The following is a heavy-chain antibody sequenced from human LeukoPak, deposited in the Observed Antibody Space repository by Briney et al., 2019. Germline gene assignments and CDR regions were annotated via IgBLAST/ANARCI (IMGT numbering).Heavy chain of an antibody. Sequence: GGSLRLSCAASGFTFSSYEMNWVRQAPGKGLEWVANIKQDGSEKYYVDSVKGRFTISRDNAKNSLYLQMTSVRAEDTAVYYCARVESRGEVRGDHNYWGQGALVTVSS. D-gene: IGHD3-10*01. CDR1: GFTFSSYE. J-gene: IGHJ4*02. CDR2: IKQDGSEK. V-gene: IGHV3-7*01. CDR3: ARVESRGEVRGDHNY.